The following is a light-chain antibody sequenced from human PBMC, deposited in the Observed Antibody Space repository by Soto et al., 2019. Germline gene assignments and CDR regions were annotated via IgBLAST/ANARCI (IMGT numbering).Light chain of an antibody. CDR3: QQYNSYSRT. Sequence: EIQMTQSPSTLSGSVGDRVTITCRASQTISSWLAWYQQKPGKAPKLLIYKASTLNSGVPSRFSGSGSGTEFTLTISSLQPEDFATYYCQQYNSYSRTFGQGTKVELK. CDR1: QTISSW. J-gene: IGKJ1*01. V-gene: IGKV1-5*03. CDR2: KAS.